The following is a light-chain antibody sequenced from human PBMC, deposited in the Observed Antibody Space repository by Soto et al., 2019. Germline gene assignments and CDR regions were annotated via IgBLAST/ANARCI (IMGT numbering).Light chain of an antibody. J-gene: IGKJ3*01. V-gene: IGKV3D-15*01. Sequence: EIVMTQSPATLSVSPGERATLSCRASQSVSSNLAWYQQKPGQAPRLLIYDASTRATGVPARFSGSGSGTEFTLTISSLQSEDFAVYYCQQYSNWPPITFGPGTKVDIK. CDR2: DAS. CDR3: QQYSNWPPIT. CDR1: QSVSSN.